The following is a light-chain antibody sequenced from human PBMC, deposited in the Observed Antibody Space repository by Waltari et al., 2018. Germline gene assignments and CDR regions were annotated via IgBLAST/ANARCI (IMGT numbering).Light chain of an antibody. CDR3: QQYNNWLWT. CDR2: GAS. CDR1: QSVSSN. J-gene: IGKJ1*01. V-gene: IGKV3-15*01. Sequence: SGRASQSVSSNLAWYQQKPGQAPRLLIYGASTRATGIPARFSGSGSGTEFTLTISSLQSEDFAVYYCQQYNNWLWTFGQGTKVEIK.